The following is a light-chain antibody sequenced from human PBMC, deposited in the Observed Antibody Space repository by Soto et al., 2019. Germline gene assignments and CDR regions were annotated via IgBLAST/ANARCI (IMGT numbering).Light chain of an antibody. CDR2: DVS. CDR1: QDIRGA. V-gene: IGKV1-13*02. J-gene: IGKJ5*01. CDR3: QQFNSYPIT. Sequence: AIQLTQSPSYLSASVGDRVTITCRASQDIRGALAWYQQKPGKAPKILIYDVSTLESGVPSRFSGSSSGTDFTLTISSLQPVYFATYYCQQFNSYPITFGQGTRLEIK.